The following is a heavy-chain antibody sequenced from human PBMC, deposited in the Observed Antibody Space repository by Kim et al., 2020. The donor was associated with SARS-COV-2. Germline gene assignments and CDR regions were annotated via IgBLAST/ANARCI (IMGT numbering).Heavy chain of an antibody. J-gene: IGHJ4*02. D-gene: IGHD3-16*02. CDR3: ARQYDYVWGSYRVRSPFDY. V-gene: IGHV4-39*01. CDR2: IYYSGST. CDR1: GGSISSSSYY. Sequence: SETLSLTCTVSGGSISSSSYYWGWIRQPPGKGLEWIGSIYYSGSTYYNPSLKSRVTISVDTSKNQFSLKLSSVTAADTAVYYCARQYDYVWGSYRVRSPFDYWGQGTLVTVSS.